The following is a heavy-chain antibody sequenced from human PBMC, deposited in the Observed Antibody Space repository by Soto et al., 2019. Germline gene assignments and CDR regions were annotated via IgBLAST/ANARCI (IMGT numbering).Heavy chain of an antibody. D-gene: IGHD2-2*01. V-gene: IGHV4-34*01. CDR3: ARGHCSSTSCYPASDYYYMDV. CDR2: INHSGST. CDR1: GGSFSGYY. J-gene: IGHJ6*03. Sequence: PSETLSLTCAVYGGSFSGYYWSWIRQPPGKGLEWIGEINHSGSTNYNPSLKSRVTISVDTSKNQFSLKLSSVTAADTAVYYCARGHCSSTSCYPASDYYYMDVWGKGTTVTVSS.